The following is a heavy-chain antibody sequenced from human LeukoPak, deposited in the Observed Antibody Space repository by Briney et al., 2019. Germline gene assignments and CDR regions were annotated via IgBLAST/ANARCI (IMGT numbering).Heavy chain of an antibody. D-gene: IGHD2-15*01. J-gene: IGHJ4*02. V-gene: IGHV3-23*01. CDR1: GFTFSSYA. CDR2: ISGSGGST. CDR3: AKEPPRYCSGGSCYREYYFDY. Sequence: GGSLRLSCAASGFTFSSYAMSWVRQAPGKGLEWVSAISGSGGSTYYADSVKGRFTISRDNSKNTLYLQMNGLRVEDTAVYYCAKEPPRYCSGGSCYREYYFDYWGQGTLVTVSS.